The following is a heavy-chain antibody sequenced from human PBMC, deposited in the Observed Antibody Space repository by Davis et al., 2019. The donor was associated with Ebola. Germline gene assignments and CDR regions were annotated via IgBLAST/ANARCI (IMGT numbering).Heavy chain of an antibody. J-gene: IGHJ4*02. CDR2: IKYDGSDK. Sequence: PGGSLRLSCAASGFTFGDYWMTWVRQVPGKGLEWVGKIKYDGSDKYYVDSVKGRFTISRDNAKNSLYLQMESLRVEDTAVYYCARSRLTGASFDQWGQGTLVTVSS. V-gene: IGHV3-7*01. CDR1: GFTFGDYW. CDR3: ARSRLTGASFDQ. D-gene: IGHD1-20*01.